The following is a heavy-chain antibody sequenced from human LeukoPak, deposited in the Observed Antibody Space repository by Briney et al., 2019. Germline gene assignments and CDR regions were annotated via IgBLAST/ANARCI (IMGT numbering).Heavy chain of an antibody. CDR2: ISSSSGYI. J-gene: IGHJ4*02. CDR3: ARVPSDY. V-gene: IGHV3-21*06. CDR1: GFTFSSYS. Sequence: PGGSLRLSCAASGFTFSSYSMNWVRQAPGKGLEWVSSISSSSGYIYYADSVKGRFTISRDNAKNSLYLQMNGLRAEDTAVYYCARVPSDYWGQGILVTVSS.